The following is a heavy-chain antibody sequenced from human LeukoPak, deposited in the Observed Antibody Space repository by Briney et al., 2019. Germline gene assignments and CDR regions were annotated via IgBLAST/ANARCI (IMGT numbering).Heavy chain of an antibody. J-gene: IGHJ4*02. CDR3: ASPLRLGELSLSH. Sequence: GESLKISCKGSGYSFTSYWIGWVRQIPGKGLEWMGSIYPGDSDTRYSPSFQGQVTISADKSISPAYLQWSSLKASDTAMYYCASPLRLGELSLSHWGQGTLVTVSS. CDR2: IYPGDSDT. D-gene: IGHD3-16*02. CDR1: GYSFTSYW. V-gene: IGHV5-51*01.